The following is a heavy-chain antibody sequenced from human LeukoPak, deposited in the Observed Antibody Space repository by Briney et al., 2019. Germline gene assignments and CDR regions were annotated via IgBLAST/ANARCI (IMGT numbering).Heavy chain of an antibody. D-gene: IGHD5-12*01. CDR1: GGSFSGYY. V-gene: IGHV4-34*01. Sequence: RPSETLSLTCAVYGGSFSGYYWSWLRQPPGKGLQWLGEINHSGSTNYNPSLKSRVTISVDTSKNQFSLKLSSVTAADTAVYYCARVGKRGYDYDDYWGQGTLVTVSS. CDR2: INHSGST. J-gene: IGHJ4*02. CDR3: ARVGKRGYDYDDY.